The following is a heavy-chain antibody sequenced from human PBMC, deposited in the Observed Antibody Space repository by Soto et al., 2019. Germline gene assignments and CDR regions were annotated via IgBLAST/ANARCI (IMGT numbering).Heavy chain of an antibody. J-gene: IGHJ6*02. CDR1: GYTFTSYY. CDR2: INPSTGSA. CDR3: ATDPNLSLTFHYYGMDV. V-gene: IGHV1-46*01. Sequence: QVQLMQSGAEVKKPGASVKVSCKASGYTFTSYYIHWVRQAPGQGLEWMGIINPSTGSASYARMFQGRVAMTRDTSTSTVYMEVSSLRSEDTAVYYCATDPNLSLTFHYYGMDVWGQGTTVTVSS.